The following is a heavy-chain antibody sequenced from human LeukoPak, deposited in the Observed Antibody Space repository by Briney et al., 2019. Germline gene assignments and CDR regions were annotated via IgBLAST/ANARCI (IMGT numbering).Heavy chain of an antibody. V-gene: IGHV4-39*02. D-gene: IGHD6-19*01. CDR1: GGSISSSSYY. Sequence: PSETLSLTCTVSGGSISSSSYYWGWIRQPPGKGLEWIGSIYYSGSTYYNPSLKSRVTISVDTSKNQFSLKLSSVTAADTAVYYCARDPFDGWFNDNWFDPWGQGTLVTVSS. CDR3: ARDPFDGWFNDNWFDP. J-gene: IGHJ5*02. CDR2: IYYSGST.